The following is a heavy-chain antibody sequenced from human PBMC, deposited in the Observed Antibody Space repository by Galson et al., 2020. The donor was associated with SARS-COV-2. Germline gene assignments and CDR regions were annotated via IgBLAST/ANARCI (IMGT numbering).Heavy chain of an antibody. CDR1: GYPVSTTNY. D-gene: IGHD2-21*02. CDR3: ARQGVNMIVLVTVPGWFFDL. V-gene: IGHV4-38-2*01. CDR2: IYPNGRT. J-gene: IGHJ2*01. Sequence: SETLSLTCDASGYPVSTTNYWGWVRLAPGKGLEWNGSIYPNGRTYYNPSLESRVTISVDTSRNQFSLTLASVTAADTAFYYCARQGVNMIVLVTVPGWFFDLWGRGILVTVSS.